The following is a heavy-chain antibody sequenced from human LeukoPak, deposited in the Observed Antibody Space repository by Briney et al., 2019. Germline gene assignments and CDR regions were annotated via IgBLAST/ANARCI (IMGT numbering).Heavy chain of an antibody. V-gene: IGHV1-69*05. Sequence: GASVKVSCKASGGTFSNYAISWVRRAPGQGLEWMGRIIPMFGTTNYAQKFQGRVTITTDESTSTAYMEVSSLRIEDTAVYYCASVTVTTWAPDGHMDVWGKGTTVTVSS. CDR3: ASVTVTTWAPDGHMDV. CDR2: IIPMFGTT. D-gene: IGHD4-11*01. CDR1: GGTFSNYA. J-gene: IGHJ6*03.